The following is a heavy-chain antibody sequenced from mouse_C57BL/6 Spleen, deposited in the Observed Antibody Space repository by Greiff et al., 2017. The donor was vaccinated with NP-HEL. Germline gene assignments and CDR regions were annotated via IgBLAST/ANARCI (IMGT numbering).Heavy chain of an antibody. CDR2: IYPGSGNT. D-gene: IGHD2-14*01. Sequence: LQESGPELVKPGASVKISCKASGYSFTSYYIHWVKQRPGQGLEWIGWIYPGSGNTKYNEKFKGKATLTADTSSSTAYMQLSSLTSEDSAVYYCARERGTVFDYWGQGTTLTVSS. V-gene: IGHV1-66*01. CDR3: ARERGTVFDY. CDR1: GYSFTSYY. J-gene: IGHJ2*01.